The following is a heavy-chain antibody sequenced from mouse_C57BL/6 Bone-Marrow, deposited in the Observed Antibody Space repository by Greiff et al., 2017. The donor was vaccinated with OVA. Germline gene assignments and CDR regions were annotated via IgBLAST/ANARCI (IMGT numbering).Heavy chain of an antibody. CDR1: GYAFSSSW. CDR2: IYPGDGDT. CDR3: ARHEDGYDASYFDY. D-gene: IGHD2-2*01. Sequence: QVQLQQSGPELVKPGASVKISCKASGYAFSSSWMNWVKQRPGKGLEWIGRIYPGDGDTNYNGKFKGKATLTADKSSSTSYMQLSSLTSEDSAVYFWARHEDGYDASYFDYWGQGTTLTVAS. J-gene: IGHJ2*01. V-gene: IGHV1-82*01.